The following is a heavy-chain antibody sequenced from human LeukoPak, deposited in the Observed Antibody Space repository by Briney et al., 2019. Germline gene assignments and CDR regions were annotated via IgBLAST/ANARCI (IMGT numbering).Heavy chain of an antibody. CDR1: GFSFSTYE. CDR3: ARRGMVRGVINPPFDY. Sequence: PGGSLRLSCAVSGFSFSTYEMIWVRQAPGKGLEWVSYISSSGGSVYYADSVKGRFTISRDNAKNSLYLQMNSLRVEDTAVYYCARRGMVRGVINPPFDYWGQGTLVTVSS. CDR2: ISSSGGSV. V-gene: IGHV3-48*03. D-gene: IGHD3-10*01. J-gene: IGHJ4*02.